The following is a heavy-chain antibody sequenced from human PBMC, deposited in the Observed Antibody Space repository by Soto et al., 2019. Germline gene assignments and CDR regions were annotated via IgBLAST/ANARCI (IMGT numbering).Heavy chain of an antibody. J-gene: IGHJ4*02. CDR3: ARLEGLATISYYFDY. D-gene: IGHD3-9*01. CDR2: IYYSGST. V-gene: IGHV4-39*01. Sequence: SETLALTCTVSGGSISSSSYYWGWIRQPPGKGLEWIGSIYYSGSTYYNPSLKSRVTISVDKSKNQFSLKLSSVTAADTAVYYCARLEGLATISYYFDYWGQGTLVTVSS. CDR1: GGSISSSSYY.